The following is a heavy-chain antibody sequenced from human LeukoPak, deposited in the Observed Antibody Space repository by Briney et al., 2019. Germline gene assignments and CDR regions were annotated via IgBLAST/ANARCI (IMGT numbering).Heavy chain of an antibody. CDR2: INPSGGST. J-gene: IGHJ3*02. CDR3: ARRARYSDGYEPDAFDI. Sequence: ASVKVSCKASGYTFTSYYMHWVRQAPGQGLEWMGIINPSGGSTSYAQKFQGRVTMTRDMSTSTVYMELSSLRSEDTAVYYCARRARYSDGYEPDAFDIWGQGTMVTVSS. D-gene: IGHD5-24*01. V-gene: IGHV1-46*01. CDR1: GYTFTSYY.